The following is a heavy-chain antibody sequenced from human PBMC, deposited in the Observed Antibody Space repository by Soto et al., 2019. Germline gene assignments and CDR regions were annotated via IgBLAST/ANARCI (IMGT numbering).Heavy chain of an antibody. Sequence: ASVKVSCKASGYTFTSYYMHWVRQAPGQGLEWMGIINPSGGGTSYAQKLQGRVTMTRDTSTSTAYMELSRLRSDDTAVYYCARALIDYGDYFFFDYWGQGTLVTISS. D-gene: IGHD4-17*01. CDR2: INPSGGGT. V-gene: IGHV1-46*01. CDR1: GYTFTSYY. J-gene: IGHJ4*02. CDR3: ARALIDYGDYFFFDY.